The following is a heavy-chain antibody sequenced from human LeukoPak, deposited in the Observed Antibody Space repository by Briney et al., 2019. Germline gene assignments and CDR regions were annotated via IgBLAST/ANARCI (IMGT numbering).Heavy chain of an antibody. J-gene: IGHJ4*02. CDR3: TIGDRYGADY. V-gene: IGHV3-15*01. Sequence: GGSLRLSCAASGFXFSNAWMSWVRQAPGKGLEWVGRIKSKTDGGTTDYAAPVKGRFTISRDDSKNTLYVQMNSLKTEDTAVYYCTIGDRYGADYWGQGTMVTVSS. D-gene: IGHD5-18*01. CDR1: GFXFSNAW. CDR2: IKSKTDGGTT.